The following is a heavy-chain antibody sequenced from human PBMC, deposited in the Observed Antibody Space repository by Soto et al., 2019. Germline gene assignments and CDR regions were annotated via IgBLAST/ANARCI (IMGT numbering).Heavy chain of an antibody. V-gene: IGHV1-8*01. D-gene: IGHD3-9*01. J-gene: IGHJ6*02. Sequence: QVQLVQSGAEVKKPGASVKVSCKASGYTFTSYDINWVRQATGQGLEWMGWMNPNSGNTGYAQKFQGRVTMTRNTSISTAYMELSSLRSEDTAVYYCARGPYYDILTGYYGMDVWGQGTTVTVSS. CDR3: ARGPYYDILTGYYGMDV. CDR2: MNPNSGNT. CDR1: GYTFTSYD.